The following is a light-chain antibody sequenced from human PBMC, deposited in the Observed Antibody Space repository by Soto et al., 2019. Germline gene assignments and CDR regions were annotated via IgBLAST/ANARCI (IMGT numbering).Light chain of an antibody. Sequence: DSQLTQSPSTLSGSVVSAVTITCRASESTSIWLAWYQQKPGKAPNLLINKASSLQSEVPSRFSGSGSGTEFTLTITSLQPDDFGVYYCQQYKSSSTFGQGTKVDIK. CDR1: ESTSIW. CDR2: KAS. CDR3: QQYKSSST. J-gene: IGKJ1*01. V-gene: IGKV1-5*03.